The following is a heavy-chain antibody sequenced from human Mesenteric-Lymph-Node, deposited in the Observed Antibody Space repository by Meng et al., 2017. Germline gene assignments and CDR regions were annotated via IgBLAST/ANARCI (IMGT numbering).Heavy chain of an antibody. V-gene: IGHV1-18*04. CDR3: ATGHYCYDSSGYHLDKYYFDY. CDR2: ISAYNGDT. CDR1: GYTFTSYG. D-gene: IGHD3-22*01. J-gene: IGHJ4*02. Sequence: ASVKVSCKASGYTFTSYGISWVRQARGQGLEWMGWISAYNGDTNYPQKLQGRVTMTTDASTTTAYMDLRNLRSDDTAVYYCATGHYCYDSSGYHLDKYYFDYWGQGTLVTVSS.